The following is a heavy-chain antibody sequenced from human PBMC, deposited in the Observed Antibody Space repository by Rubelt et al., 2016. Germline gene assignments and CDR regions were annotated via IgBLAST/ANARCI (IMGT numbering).Heavy chain of an antibody. J-gene: IGHJ4*02. CDR1: GFTVSSNY. CDR3: ARVSDSGWYPFDY. Sequence: EVQLVESGGGLVQPGGSLRLSCAASGFTVSSNYMSWVRQAPGKGLEWVSYISSSSSTIYYADSVKGRFTIARDNAKNSLYLQMNSLRDEDTAVYYCARVSDSGWYPFDYWGQGTLVTVSS. CDR2: ISSSSSTI. D-gene: IGHD6-19*01. V-gene: IGHV3-48*02.